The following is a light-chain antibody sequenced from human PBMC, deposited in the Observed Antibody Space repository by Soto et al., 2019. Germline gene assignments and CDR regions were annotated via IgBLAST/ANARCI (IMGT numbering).Light chain of an antibody. CDR3: AAWDDSLNGPV. V-gene: IGLV1-44*01. Sequence: QSVLTQPPSASGTPGQRVTISCSGSSSNIGSHSVNWYQQLPGMAPKLLIYRSSQRPSGVPDRFSGSKSGTSGSLAISRLQSGDEADYYCAAWDDSLNGPVFGGGTQLTVL. CDR2: RSS. J-gene: IGLJ3*02. CDR1: SSNIGSHS.